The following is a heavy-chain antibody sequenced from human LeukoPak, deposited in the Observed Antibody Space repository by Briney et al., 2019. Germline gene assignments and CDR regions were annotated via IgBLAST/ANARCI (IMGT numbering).Heavy chain of an antibody. Sequence: SSETQSLTCAVYVGSFSGYYWTWVRQPPGKGLEWIGEINHSGSTNYNPSLKSRVIISVDPSKNQFSLKLRSVTAADTAVYYCARGGYYDILTGYCDTFDIWGQGTTVTVSS. V-gene: IGHV4-34*01. J-gene: IGHJ3*02. CDR2: INHSGST. CDR1: VGSFSGYY. D-gene: IGHD3-9*01. CDR3: ARGGYYDILTGYCDTFDI.